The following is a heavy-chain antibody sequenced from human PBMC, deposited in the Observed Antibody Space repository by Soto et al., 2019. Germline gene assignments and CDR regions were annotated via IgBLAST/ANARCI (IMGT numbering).Heavy chain of an antibody. CDR1: GDSVSSNSAA. V-gene: IGHV6-1*01. D-gene: IGHD3-10*01. CDR3: ARFIPKGYYGSGSPDYYGMDV. CDR2: TYYRSKWYN. J-gene: IGHJ6*02. Sequence: TLSLTCAISGDSVSSNSAAWNWIRQSPSRGLEWLGRTYYRSKWYNDYAVSVKSRITINPDTSKNQFSLQLNSVTPEDTAVYYCARFIPKGYYGSGSPDYYGMDVWGQGTTVTVSS.